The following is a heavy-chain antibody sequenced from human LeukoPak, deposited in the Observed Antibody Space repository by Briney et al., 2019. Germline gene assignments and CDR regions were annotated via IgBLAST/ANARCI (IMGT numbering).Heavy chain of an antibody. V-gene: IGHV3-30*18. CDR2: ITNDGSNK. D-gene: IGHD1-26*01. CDR3: AKQLVGAGPVDY. Sequence: GGSLRLSCAASGFIFSSYGMHWVRQAPGKGLEWVALITNDGSNKFHADSVKGRFTISRDNSKNTLYLQMSSLRAEDTAVYYCAKQLVGAGPVDYWGQGTLVTVSS. J-gene: IGHJ4*02. CDR1: GFIFSSYG.